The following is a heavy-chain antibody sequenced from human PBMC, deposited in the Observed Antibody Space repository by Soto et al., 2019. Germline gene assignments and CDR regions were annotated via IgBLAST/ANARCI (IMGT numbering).Heavy chain of an antibody. D-gene: IGHD3-22*01. J-gene: IGHJ4*02. V-gene: IGHV1-2*04. Sequence: QVPLVQSGAEVKKPGASVKVSCKASGYTFTGYYMHWVRQAPGQGLEWMGWINPNSGGTNYAQKFQGWVTMTRDTSISTAYMELSRLRSDDTAVYYCARGYDSSGYYRYFDYWGQGTLVTVSS. CDR2: INPNSGGT. CDR1: GYTFTGYY. CDR3: ARGYDSSGYYRYFDY.